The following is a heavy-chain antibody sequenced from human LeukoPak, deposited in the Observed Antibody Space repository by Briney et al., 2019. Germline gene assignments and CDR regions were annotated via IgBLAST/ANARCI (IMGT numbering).Heavy chain of an antibody. CDR2: IYPGDSDT. CDR1: GYSFTSYW. V-gene: IGHV5-51*01. Sequence: ESLKISCKGSGYSFTSYWIGWVRQMPGKGLEWMGIIYPGDSDTRYSPSFQGQVTISADKSISTAYLQWSSLKASDTAMYYCARVLYYYDSGAVRDGFDYWGQGTLVTVSS. CDR3: ARVLYYYDSGAVRDGFDY. D-gene: IGHD3-22*01. J-gene: IGHJ4*02.